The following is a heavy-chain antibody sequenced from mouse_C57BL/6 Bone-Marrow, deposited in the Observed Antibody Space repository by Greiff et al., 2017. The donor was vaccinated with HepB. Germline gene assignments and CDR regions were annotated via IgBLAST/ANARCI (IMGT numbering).Heavy chain of an antibody. CDR1: GYSFTGYY. CDR2: INPSTGGT. J-gene: IGHJ3*01. Sequence: VQLQQSGPELVKPWASVKISCKASGYSFTGYYMNWVKQSPEKSLEWIGEINPSTGGTTYNQKFKAKATLTVDKSSSTAYMQLKSLTSEDSAVYYCARSHYYGSSYVAWFAYWGQGTLVTVSA. D-gene: IGHD1-1*01. V-gene: IGHV1-42*01. CDR3: ARSHYYGSSYVAWFAY.